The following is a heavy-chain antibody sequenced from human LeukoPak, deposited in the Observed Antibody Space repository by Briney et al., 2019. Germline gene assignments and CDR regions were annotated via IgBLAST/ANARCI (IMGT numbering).Heavy chain of an antibody. D-gene: IGHD3-22*01. J-gene: IGHJ5*02. V-gene: IGHV4-59*02. CDR2: IYYTGNT. CDR1: GGSVTSYY. Sequence: PSETLSLTCTVSGGSVTSYYWSWIRQPPGKRLEWIGYIYYTGNTNYNPSFKSRVTISVDTSKSQFSLKLTSVTAADTAVYYCARHYFDSSGPDPWGQGTLVIVSS. CDR3: ARHYFDSSGPDP.